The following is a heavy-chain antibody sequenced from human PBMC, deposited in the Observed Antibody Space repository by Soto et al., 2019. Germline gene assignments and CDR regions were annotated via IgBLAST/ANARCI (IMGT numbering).Heavy chain of an antibody. V-gene: IGHV1-18*01. CDR2: ISAYNGNT. CDR3: ARDLGSGEAGDFDY. CDR1: GYTFTSYG. Sequence: ASVKVSCKASGYTFTSYGISWVRRAPGQGLEWMGWISAYNGNTNYAQKLQGRVTMTTDTSTSTAYMELRSLRSDDTAVYYCARDLGSGEAGDFDYWGQGTLVTVSS. J-gene: IGHJ4*02. D-gene: IGHD3-3*01.